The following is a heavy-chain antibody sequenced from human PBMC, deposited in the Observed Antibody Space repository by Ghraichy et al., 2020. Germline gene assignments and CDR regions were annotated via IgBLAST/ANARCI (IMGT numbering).Heavy chain of an antibody. CDR3: ARGSSYGPDAFDI. J-gene: IGHJ3*02. D-gene: IGHD5-18*01. Sequence: SETLSLTCAVYGGSFSGYYWSWIRQPPGKGLEWIGEINHSGSTNYNPSLKSRVTISVDTSKNQFSLKLSSVTAADTAVYYCARGSSYGPDAFDIWGQGTMVTVSS. V-gene: IGHV4-34*01. CDR2: INHSGST. CDR1: GGSFSGYY.